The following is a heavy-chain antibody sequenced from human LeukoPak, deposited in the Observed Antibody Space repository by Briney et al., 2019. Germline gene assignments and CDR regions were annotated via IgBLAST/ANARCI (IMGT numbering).Heavy chain of an antibody. V-gene: IGHV4-39*07. J-gene: IGHJ4*02. CDR2: KHYSGRI. D-gene: IGHD1-7*01. Sequence: SETLSLTCTVSGDSFDIVSYYWGWIRQPPGKGLEWIGSKHYSGRINYNPALKSRVTISIDTSKNQFSLKLSSVTAADTAVYYCAREGGRSGTTVDYWGQGTLVTVSS. CDR1: GDSFDIVSYY. CDR3: AREGGRSGTTVDY.